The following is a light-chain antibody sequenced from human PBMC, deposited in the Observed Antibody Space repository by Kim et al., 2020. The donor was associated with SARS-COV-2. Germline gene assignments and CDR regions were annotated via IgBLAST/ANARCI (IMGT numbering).Light chain of an antibody. Sequence: DIVMTQSPDSLAVSLGERATINCKSSQSVLFSSNNKNYLAWYQQKPGQPPKLLIYWASTRESGVPDRFSGSGSVTDFTLTISSLQAEDVAVYYCQQYSSTPRTFGQGTKVDIK. V-gene: IGKV4-1*01. CDR1: QSVLFSSNNKNY. CDR3: QQYSSTPRT. J-gene: IGKJ1*01. CDR2: WAS.